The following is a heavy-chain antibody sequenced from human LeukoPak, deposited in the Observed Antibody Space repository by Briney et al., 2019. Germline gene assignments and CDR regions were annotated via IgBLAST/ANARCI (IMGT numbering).Heavy chain of an antibody. D-gene: IGHD1-26*01. Sequence: GGSLRLSCTASGFTFSGRYMDWVRQAPGKGLEWVGRSRDRANGYTPEYAASVRGRFTISRDDSETSMYLQMNSLKTEDSAVYYCTRGGTSPVAYYYHMDVWGQGTTVTVSS. CDR1: GFTFSGRY. V-gene: IGHV3-72*01. CDR3: TRGGTSPVAYYYHMDV. J-gene: IGHJ6*02. CDR2: SRDRANGYTP.